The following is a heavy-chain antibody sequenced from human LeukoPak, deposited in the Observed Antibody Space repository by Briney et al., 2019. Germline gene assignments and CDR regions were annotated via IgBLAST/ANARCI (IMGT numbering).Heavy chain of an antibody. CDR2: ITSSGNAI. V-gene: IGHV3-11*04. CDR3: ARDRVWLDSPYGMDV. Sequence: GGSLRLSCAASGFTFSDYYMSWIRQAPGKGLEWVSYITSSGNAIYNADSVKGRFTLSRDNAKNSLYLEMNGLRAEDTAVYYCARDRVWLDSPYGMDVWGQGTTVTVSS. CDR1: GFTFSDYY. D-gene: IGHD5-12*01. J-gene: IGHJ6*02.